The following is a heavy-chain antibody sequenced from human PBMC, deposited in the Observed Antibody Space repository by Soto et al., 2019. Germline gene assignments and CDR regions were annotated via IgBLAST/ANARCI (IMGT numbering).Heavy chain of an antibody. V-gene: IGHV4-31*03. CDR3: ATQEVAMVRGVIISGYGMDV. Sequence: PSETLSLTCTVSGGSISSGGYYWSWIRQHPGKGPEWIGYIYYSGSTYYNPSLKSRVTISVDTSKNQFSLKLSSVTAADTAVYYCATQEVAMVRGVIISGYGMDVWGQGTTVTVSS. CDR1: GGSISSGGYY. CDR2: IYYSGST. J-gene: IGHJ6*02. D-gene: IGHD3-10*01.